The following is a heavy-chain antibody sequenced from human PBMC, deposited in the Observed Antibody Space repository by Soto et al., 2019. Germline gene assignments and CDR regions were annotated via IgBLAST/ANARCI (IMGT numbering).Heavy chain of an antibody. CDR3: ASPFLAADGTNYYYGMDV. J-gene: IGHJ6*02. V-gene: IGHV1-2*02. CDR1: GYTFTGYY. CDR2: INPNSGGT. Sequence: RASVKVSCKASGYTFTGYYMHWVRQAPGQGLEWMGWINPNSGGTNYAQKFQGRVTMTRDTSISTAYMELSRLRSDDTAVYYCASPFLAADGTNYYYGMDVWGQGTTVTVSS. D-gene: IGHD6-13*01.